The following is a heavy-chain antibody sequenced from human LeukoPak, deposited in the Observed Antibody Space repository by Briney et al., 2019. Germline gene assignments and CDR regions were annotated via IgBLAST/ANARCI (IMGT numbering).Heavy chain of an antibody. CDR2: ITTGLGAA. V-gene: IGHV3-11*01. Sequence: PGGSLRLSCAASGFTFSDYYMTWIRQDPEKGLEWISHITTGLGAAYYADSVKGRFTISRDNAKKSLYLQMNSLRAEDTAIYYCARGHYEMDVWGQGTTVTVSS. J-gene: IGHJ6*02. CDR3: ARGHYEMDV. CDR1: GFTFSDYY.